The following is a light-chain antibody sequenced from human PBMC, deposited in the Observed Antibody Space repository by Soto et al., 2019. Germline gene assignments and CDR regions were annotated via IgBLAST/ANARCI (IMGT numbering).Light chain of an antibody. CDR1: QSVTTR. Sequence: EIVLTQSPDTLSVSPGERATLSCRASQSVTTRLAWYQQKPGQAPRLLIYGASTRATGISARFSGSGSGTEFTLTINSLQSEDFAVYYCQQYNNWPPYTFGQGTKVEFK. CDR2: GAS. CDR3: QQYNNWPPYT. J-gene: IGKJ2*01. V-gene: IGKV3-15*01.